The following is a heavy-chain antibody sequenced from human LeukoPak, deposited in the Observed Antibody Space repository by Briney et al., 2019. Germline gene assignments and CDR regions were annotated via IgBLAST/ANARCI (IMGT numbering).Heavy chain of an antibody. V-gene: IGHV1-18*01. CDR2: ISAYNGNT. CDR1: GYTFTSYG. Sequence: ASVKVSCKASGYTFTSYGISWVRQAPGQGLEWMGWISAYNGNTNSAQKLRGRVTMTTDTSTSTAYMELRSLRSDDTAVYYCARDSYAVAGTIPLSWGQGTLVTVSS. CDR3: ARDSYAVAGTIPLS. D-gene: IGHD6-19*01. J-gene: IGHJ4*02.